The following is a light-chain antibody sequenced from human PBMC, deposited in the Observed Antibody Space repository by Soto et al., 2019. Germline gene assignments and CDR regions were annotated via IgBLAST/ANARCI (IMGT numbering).Light chain of an antibody. CDR1: QSISSW. J-gene: IGKJ3*01. V-gene: IGKV1-5*03. CDR3: QQYNSPFT. CDR2: KAS. Sequence: DIQMTQSPSTLSASVGDRVTITCRASQSISSWLAWYQQKPGKAPKLLIYKASSLESGVPSRFSGSGSGTEFTHTISSLQPDDFATYYCQQYNSPFTFGPGTKVDIK.